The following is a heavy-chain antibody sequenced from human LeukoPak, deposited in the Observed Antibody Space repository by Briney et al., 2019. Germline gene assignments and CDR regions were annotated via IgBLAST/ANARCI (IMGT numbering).Heavy chain of an antibody. Sequence: GESLKISCKGSGYSFTSYWIGWVRQMPGKGLEWMGIIYPGDSDTRYSPSFQGQVTISADKSISTAYLQWSSLKASDTAMYYCARRLNYDFWSGYVYYFDYWGQGTLVTVSS. D-gene: IGHD3-3*01. CDR3: ARRLNYDFWSGYVYYFDY. CDR1: GYSFTSYW. V-gene: IGHV5-51*01. J-gene: IGHJ4*02. CDR2: IYPGDSDT.